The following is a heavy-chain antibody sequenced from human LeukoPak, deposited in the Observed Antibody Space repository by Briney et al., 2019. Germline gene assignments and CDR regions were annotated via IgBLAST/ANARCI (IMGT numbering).Heavy chain of an antibody. D-gene: IGHD2-2*01. J-gene: IGHJ4*02. CDR2: INSDGSST. Sequence: GGSLRLSCAASGFTFSSYWMHWVRQAPGKGLVWVSRINSDGSSTSYADSVKGRFTISRDNAKNSLFLQMNSLRAEDTAVYYCARDLPRYCSSSSCPEEIDYWGQGTLVTVSS. CDR1: GFTFSSYW. V-gene: IGHV3-74*01. CDR3: ARDLPRYCSSSSCPEEIDY.